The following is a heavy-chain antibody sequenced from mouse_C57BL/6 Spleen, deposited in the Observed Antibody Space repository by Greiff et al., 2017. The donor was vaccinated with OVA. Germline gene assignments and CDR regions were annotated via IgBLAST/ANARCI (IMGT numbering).Heavy chain of an antibody. J-gene: IGHJ2*01. CDR2: IYPRDCST. Sequence: VQLQQSGPELVKPGASVKLSCKASGYTFTSYDINWVKQRPGQGLEWIGWIYPRDCSTKYNEKFKGKATLTVDTSSSTAYMELHSLTSEDSAVYFCATTVVATNDYWGQGTTLTVSS. D-gene: IGHD1-1*01. V-gene: IGHV1-85*01. CDR1: GYTFTSYD. CDR3: ATTVVATNDY.